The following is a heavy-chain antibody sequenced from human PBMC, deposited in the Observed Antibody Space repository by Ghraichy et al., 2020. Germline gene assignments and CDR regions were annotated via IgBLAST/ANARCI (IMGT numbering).Heavy chain of an antibody. V-gene: IGHV3-23*01. Sequence: GESLNISCAASGFTFSSYAMSWVRQAPGKGLEWVSAISGSGGSTYYADSVKGRFTISRDNSKNTLYLQMNSLRAEDMAVYYCAKGLGGSSSWRDHDAFDIWGQGTMVTVSS. CDR2: ISGSGGST. J-gene: IGHJ3*02. CDR3: AKGLGGSSSWRDHDAFDI. D-gene: IGHD6-13*01. CDR1: GFTFSSYA.